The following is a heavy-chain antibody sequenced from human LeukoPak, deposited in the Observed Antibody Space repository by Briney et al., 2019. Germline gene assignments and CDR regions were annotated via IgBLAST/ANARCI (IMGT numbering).Heavy chain of an antibody. V-gene: IGHV5-51*01. D-gene: IGHD2-15*01. CDR2: IYPGDSDT. Sequence: GESLKISCKGSGYGFTSYWIGWVRQMPGKGLEWMGMIYPGDSDTRYSPSFQGQVTISADKSIRTAYLQWGSLKASDTAMYYCARSQGYCSGGSCLQGDWFDPWGQGTLVTVSS. CDR3: ARSQGYCSGGSCLQGDWFDP. J-gene: IGHJ5*02. CDR1: GYGFTSYW.